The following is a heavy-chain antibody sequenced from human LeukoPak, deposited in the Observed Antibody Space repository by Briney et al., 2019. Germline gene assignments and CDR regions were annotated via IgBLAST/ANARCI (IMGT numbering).Heavy chain of an antibody. CDR1: GFTVSSNY. V-gene: IGHV3-53*01. CDR2: IYGGGST. D-gene: IGHD6-19*01. CDR3: ARDGGWTFDY. J-gene: IGHJ4*02. Sequence: GGSLRLSCAASGFTVSSNYMNWVRQTPGKGLEWVSLIYGGGSTYYADSVKGRFTISRDNSKNALYLQMNSLRAEDTAVYYCARDGGWTFDYWGQGTLVTVSS.